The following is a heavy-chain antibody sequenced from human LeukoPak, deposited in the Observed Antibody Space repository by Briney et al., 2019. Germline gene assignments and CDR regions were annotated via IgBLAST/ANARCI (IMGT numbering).Heavy chain of an antibody. V-gene: IGHV4-59*08. CDR2: IYYSGST. J-gene: IGHJ3*02. D-gene: IGHD6-13*01. CDR3: AGLYSSNDAFDI. Sequence: PSETLSLTCTVSGGSISSYYWSWIRQPPGKGLEWIGYIYYSGSTNYNPSLKSRVTISVDTSKNQFSLKLSSVTAADTAVYYCAGLYSSNDAFDIWGQGTMVTVSS. CDR1: GGSISSYY.